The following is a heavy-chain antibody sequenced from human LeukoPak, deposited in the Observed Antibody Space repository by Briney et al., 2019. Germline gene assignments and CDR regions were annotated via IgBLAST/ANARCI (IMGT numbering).Heavy chain of an antibody. V-gene: IGHV4-34*01. J-gene: IGHJ4*02. CDR1: GGSFSGYY. CDR2: INHSGST. Sequence: PSETLSLTCAVYGGSFSGYYWSRIRQPPGKGLEWIGEINHSGSTNYNPSLKSRVTISVDTSKNQFSLKLSSVTAADTAVYYCARYDLCSSTSCYGGRYYFDYWGQGTLVTVSS. D-gene: IGHD2-2*01. CDR3: ARYDLCSSTSCYGGRYYFDY.